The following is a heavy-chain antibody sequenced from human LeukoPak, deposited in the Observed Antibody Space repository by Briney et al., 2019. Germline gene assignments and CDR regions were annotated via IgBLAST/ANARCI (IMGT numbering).Heavy chain of an antibody. CDR1: GFTFSSYA. CDR3: ARDPYSSSWLDY. D-gene: IGHD6-13*01. CDR2: ISYDGSNK. J-gene: IGHJ4*02. V-gene: IGHV3-30*04. Sequence: GGSLRLSCAASGFTFSSYAMHWVRQAPGKGLEGVAVISYDGSNKYYADSVKGRFTIYRDNSKNTLYLQMNSLRADDTAVYYCARDPYSSSWLDYCGQRTLVTVSS.